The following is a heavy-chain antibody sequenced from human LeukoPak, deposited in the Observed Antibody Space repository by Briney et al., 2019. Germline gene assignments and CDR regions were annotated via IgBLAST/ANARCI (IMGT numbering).Heavy chain of an antibody. CDR1: GFSLSEYG. V-gene: IGHV3-30*19. J-gene: IGHJ4*02. CDR2: VSYDGGQK. Sequence: GGSLRLSCVGSGFSLSEYGIHWVRQAPGKGLEWVAVVSYDGGQKYYADSVKGRFTISRETSRDTVSLEMNSLRVEDTAVYYCARDRINMMVQGHDSGLDCWGQGTLVTVSS. CDR3: ARDRINMMVQGHDSGLDC. D-gene: IGHD3-22*01.